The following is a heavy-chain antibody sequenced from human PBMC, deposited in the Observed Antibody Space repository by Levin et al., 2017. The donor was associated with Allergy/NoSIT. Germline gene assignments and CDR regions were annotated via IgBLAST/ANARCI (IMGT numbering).Heavy chain of an antibody. J-gene: IGHJ4*02. V-gene: IGHV3-49*03. D-gene: IGHD5-18*01. Sequence: GGSLRLSCTTSGFNFADYAMIWFRQAPGKGLECVGFISSRRYGAKSEYAASVQGRFTISRDDSNRITYLQMNSLHSEDTAIYYCSRLPRDNYGPPFDYWGSGNPGHRLL. CDR2: ISSRRYGAKS. CDR3: SRLPRDNYGPPFDY. CDR1: GFNFADYA.